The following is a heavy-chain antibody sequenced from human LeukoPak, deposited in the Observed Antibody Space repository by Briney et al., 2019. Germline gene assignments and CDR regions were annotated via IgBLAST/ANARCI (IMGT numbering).Heavy chain of an antibody. Sequence: GGSLRLSCAASGLIFSKHWMTWVRQAPGKGLGWVASIKPDGSEKYYLDSVKGRFTISRDNARDSLYLQMNSLRDDDTSVYFCARDASALYWGRGTLVTVSS. D-gene: IGHD6-19*01. J-gene: IGHJ4*02. V-gene: IGHV3-7*01. CDR3: ARDASALY. CDR2: IKPDGSEK. CDR1: GLIFSKHW.